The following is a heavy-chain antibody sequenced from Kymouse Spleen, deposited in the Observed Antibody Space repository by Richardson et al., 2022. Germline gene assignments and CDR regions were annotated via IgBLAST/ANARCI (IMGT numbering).Heavy chain of an antibody. CDR3: ARHGSGSYYNVYYYYGMDV. Sequence: QLQLQESGPGLVKPSETLSLTCTVSGGSISSSSYYWGWIRQPPGKGLEWIGSIYYSGSTYYNPSLKSRVTISVDTSKNQFSLKLSSVTAADTAVYYCARHGSGSYYNVYYYYGMDVWGQGTTVTVSS. V-gene: IGHV4-39*01. CDR1: GGSISSSSYY. D-gene: IGHD3-10*01. J-gene: IGHJ6*02. CDR2: IYYSGST.